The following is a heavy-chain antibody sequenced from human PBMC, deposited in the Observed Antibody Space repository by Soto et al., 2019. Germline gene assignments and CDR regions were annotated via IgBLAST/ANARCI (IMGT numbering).Heavy chain of an antibody. CDR1: GFTFSSYG. D-gene: IGHD4-17*01. CDR2: ISYDGSNK. Sequence: GGSLRLSCAASGFTFSSYGMHWVRQAPGKGLEWVAVISYDGSNKYYADSVKGRFTISRDNSKNTLYLQMNSLRAEDTAAYYCAKDSTVTTDAFDIWGQGTMVTVSS. V-gene: IGHV3-30*18. J-gene: IGHJ3*02. CDR3: AKDSTVTTDAFDI.